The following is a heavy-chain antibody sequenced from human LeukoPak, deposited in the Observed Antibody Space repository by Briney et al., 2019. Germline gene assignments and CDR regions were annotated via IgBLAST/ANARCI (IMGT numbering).Heavy chain of an antibody. V-gene: IGHV3-30*18. CDR1: GFTFSSYG. Sequence: QPGGSLRLSCAASGFTFSSYGMHWVRQAPGKGLEWVAVISYDGSDKYSADSVKGRFTISRDNSKNTLYLQMNSLRAEDTAVYYCAKNAHYQGYSYGGIDYWGQETLVTVSS. D-gene: IGHD5-18*01. CDR3: AKNAHYQGYSYGGIDY. J-gene: IGHJ4*02. CDR2: ISYDGSDK.